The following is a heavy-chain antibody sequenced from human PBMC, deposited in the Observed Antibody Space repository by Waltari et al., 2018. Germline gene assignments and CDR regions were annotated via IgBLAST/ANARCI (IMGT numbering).Heavy chain of an antibody. V-gene: IGHV4-59*11. D-gene: IGHD6-19*01. CDR2: IYYSGST. CDR1: GGSISSHY. CDR3: ASGAIAVAGPYFDY. Sequence: QVQLQESGPGLVKPSETLSLTCTVSGGSISSHYWSWIRQPPGKGLEWIGYIYYSGSTNYNPSLKSRVTISVDTSKNQVSLKLSSVTAADTAVYYCASGAIAVAGPYFDYWGQGTLVTVSS. J-gene: IGHJ4*02.